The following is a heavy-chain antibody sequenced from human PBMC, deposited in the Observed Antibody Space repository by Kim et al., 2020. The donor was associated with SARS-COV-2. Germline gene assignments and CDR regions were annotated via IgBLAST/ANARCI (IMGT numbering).Heavy chain of an antibody. CDR3: ATPGSDYGDYGYFDY. CDR2: IYSGGST. CDR1: GFTVSSNY. J-gene: IGHJ4*02. V-gene: IGHV3-66*01. D-gene: IGHD4-17*01. Sequence: GGSLRLSCAASGFTVSSNYMSWVRQAPGKGLEWVSVIYSGGSTYYADSVKGRFTISRDNSKNTLYLQMNSLRAEDTAVYYCATPGSDYGDYGYFDYWGQGTLVTVSS.